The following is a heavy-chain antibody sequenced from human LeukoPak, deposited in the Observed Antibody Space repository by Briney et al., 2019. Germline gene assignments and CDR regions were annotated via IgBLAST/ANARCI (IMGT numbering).Heavy chain of an antibody. CDR2: IYHSGST. CDR3: ARDTAVAGSFDY. D-gene: IGHD6-19*01. Sequence: TSETLSLTCAVSGGSISSSNWWSWVRQPPGKGLEWIGEIYHSGSTNYNPSLKSRVTISVDKSKNQFSLKLSSVTAADTAVYYCARDTAVAGSFDYWGQGTLVTVSS. V-gene: IGHV4-4*02. CDR1: GGSISSSNW. J-gene: IGHJ4*02.